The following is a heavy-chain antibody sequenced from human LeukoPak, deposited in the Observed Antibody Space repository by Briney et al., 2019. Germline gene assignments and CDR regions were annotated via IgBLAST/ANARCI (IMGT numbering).Heavy chain of an antibody. CDR3: ARDVYYYDSIRSPPRPYYFDY. Sequence: AGGSLRLSCAASGFTFSSYSMNWVRQAPGKGLEWVSYISSSSSTIYYADSVKGRFTISRDNAKNSLYLQMNSLRAEDTAVYYCARDVYYYDSIRSPPRPYYFDYWGQGTLVTVSS. CDR2: ISSSSSTI. J-gene: IGHJ4*02. V-gene: IGHV3-48*04. D-gene: IGHD3-22*01. CDR1: GFTFSSYS.